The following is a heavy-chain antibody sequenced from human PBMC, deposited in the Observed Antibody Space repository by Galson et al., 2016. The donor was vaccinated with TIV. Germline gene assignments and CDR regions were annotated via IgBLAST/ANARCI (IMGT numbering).Heavy chain of an antibody. V-gene: IGHV3-21*01. CDR1: GFTFSDYT. Sequence: SLRLSCAASGFTFSDYTMTWVRQAPGKGPEWVSSVSPGSRYIYYSDSVKGRFTVSRDNAKNSLFLQRNSLRAEDTAMYYCATSSSYHHLVKWFDPWGQGTLLTVSS. CDR3: ATSSSYHHLVKWFDP. J-gene: IGHJ5*02. CDR2: VSPGSRYI. D-gene: IGHD3-16*02.